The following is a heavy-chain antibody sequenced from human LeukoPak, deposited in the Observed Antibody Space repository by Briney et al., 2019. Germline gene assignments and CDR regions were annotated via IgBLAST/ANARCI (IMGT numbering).Heavy chain of an antibody. CDR3: AKVRGTYSSGYFFDY. CDR1: GFIFDNYA. D-gene: IGHD6-19*01. V-gene: IGHV3-9*01. CDR2: ISWNSGYI. J-gene: IGHJ4*02. Sequence: GGSLRLSCAASGFIFDNYAMHWVRQAPGKGLEWLSIISWNSGYIGYADSVKGRFTISRDNAKKSLDLQMNSLRAEDTAFYYCAKVRGTYSSGYFFDYWGQGTLVTVSS.